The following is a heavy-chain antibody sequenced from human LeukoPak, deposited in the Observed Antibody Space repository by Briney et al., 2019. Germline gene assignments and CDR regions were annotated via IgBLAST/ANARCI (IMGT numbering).Heavy chain of an antibody. CDR1: GFTFSSYA. Sequence: PGGSLRLSCAASGFTFSSYAMSWVRQAPGKGLEWVSGISGSGGSTNYADSVEGRFTISRDNSKNTLYLQMNSLRAEDTAVYYCAKGRVLYDFWSALLDYWGQGTLVTVSS. V-gene: IGHV3-23*01. CDR3: AKGRVLYDFWSALLDY. J-gene: IGHJ4*02. CDR2: ISGSGGST. D-gene: IGHD3-3*01.